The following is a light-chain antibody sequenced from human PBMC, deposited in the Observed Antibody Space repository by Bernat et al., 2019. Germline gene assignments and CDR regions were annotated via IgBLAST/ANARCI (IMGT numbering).Light chain of an antibody. V-gene: IGKV1-9*01. CDR3: QQPNGNP. CDR1: QDISSY. Sequence: TCRTIQDISSYFSCNQQKPGKAPKFLIYNTNILSTGVPSKFSGSGSGTEFNLTMSNLQHEDFASYFCQQPNGNPFGGGTKVDIK. CDR2: NTN. J-gene: IGKJ4*02.